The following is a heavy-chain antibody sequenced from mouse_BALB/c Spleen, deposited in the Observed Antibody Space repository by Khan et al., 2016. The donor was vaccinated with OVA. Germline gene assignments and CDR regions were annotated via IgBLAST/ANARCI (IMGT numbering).Heavy chain of an antibody. D-gene: IGHD4-1*01. CDR1: GFTFSTYG. CDR2: INSGGYYT. J-gene: IGHJ3*01. CDR3: ARHLTGSFAY. Sequence: EVELVESGGDLMKPGGSLKLSCAASGFTFSTYGMSWVRQTPDKSLEWVATINSGGYYTYYPDSVQGRFTVSRNNARNTLYLQMSSLKSEDTAMYYCARHLTGSFAYWGQGTLVTVSA. V-gene: IGHV5-6*01.